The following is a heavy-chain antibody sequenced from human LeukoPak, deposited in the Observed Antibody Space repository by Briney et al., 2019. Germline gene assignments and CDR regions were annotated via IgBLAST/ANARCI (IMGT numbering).Heavy chain of an antibody. J-gene: IGHJ6*03. V-gene: IGHV3-74*01. CDR1: GFTFSNYW. CDR3: AKDATAVPGTVYMDV. Sequence: GGSLRLSRAASGFTFSNYWMHWVRQVPGKGLVCVSRINIDGTSTSYADSVKGRFTISRDSAKNTLYLQMNSLRAEDTALYYCAKDATAVPGTVYMDVWGKGTTVTISS. D-gene: IGHD6-13*01. CDR2: INIDGTST.